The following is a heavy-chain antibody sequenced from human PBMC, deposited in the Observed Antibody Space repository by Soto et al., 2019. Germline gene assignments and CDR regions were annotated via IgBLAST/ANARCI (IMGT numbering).Heavy chain of an antibody. V-gene: IGHV1-69*13. CDR2: IIPIFGTA. J-gene: IGHJ4*02. CDR1: GGTFSSYA. D-gene: IGHD2-15*01. CDR3: ASRYCSGGNCYSEIEYYFDY. Sequence: SVKVSCKASGGTFSSYAISWVRQAPGQGLEWMGGIIPIFGTANYAQKFQGRVTITADESTSTAYMELSSLRSEDTAVYYCASRYCSGGNCYSEIEYYFDYWGQGTLVTVSS.